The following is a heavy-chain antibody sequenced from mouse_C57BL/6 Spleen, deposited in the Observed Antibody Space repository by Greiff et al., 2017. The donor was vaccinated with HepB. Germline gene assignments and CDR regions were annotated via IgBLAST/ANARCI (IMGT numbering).Heavy chain of an antibody. V-gene: IGHV1-18*01. Sequence: VHVKQSGPELVKPGASVKIPCKASGYTFTDYNMDWVKQSHGKSLEWIGDINPNNGGTIYNQKFKGKATLTVDKSSSTAYMELRSLTSEDTAVYYCAKRRGFYYNNGHFDYWGQGTTLTVSS. CDR3: AKRRGFYYNNGHFDY. CDR2: INPNNGGT. J-gene: IGHJ2*01. D-gene: IGHD2-5*01. CDR1: GYTFTDYN.